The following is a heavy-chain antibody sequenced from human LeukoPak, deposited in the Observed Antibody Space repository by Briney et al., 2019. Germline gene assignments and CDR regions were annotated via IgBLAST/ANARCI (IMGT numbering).Heavy chain of an antibody. Sequence: GGSLRLSCEASGFSFSSYGMNWVRQAPGKGLEWVSSISSSSSTIYYADSVKGRFTISRDNAKNSLYLQMNSLRAEDTAVYYCARDRGVVVITEDAFDIWGQGTMVTVSS. CDR3: ARDRGVVVITEDAFDI. V-gene: IGHV3-48*01. D-gene: IGHD3-22*01. CDR2: ISSSSSTI. J-gene: IGHJ3*02. CDR1: GFSFSSYG.